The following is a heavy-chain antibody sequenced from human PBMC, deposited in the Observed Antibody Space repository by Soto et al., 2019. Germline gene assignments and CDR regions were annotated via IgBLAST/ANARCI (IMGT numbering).Heavy chain of an antibody. CDR2: IYYCWST. CDR3: ARAWSSGWYYFDY. J-gene: IGHJ4*02. Sequence: SETLSLTCTVSGGSVSSGSNYWSWIRQPPGKGLEWIGYIYYCWSTNYNPSLKSRVTMSVDTSKNQLSLKLTSVTAADTAVYYCARAWSSGWYYFDYWGQGTLVTVSS. V-gene: IGHV4-61*01. D-gene: IGHD6-19*01. CDR1: GGSVSSGSNY.